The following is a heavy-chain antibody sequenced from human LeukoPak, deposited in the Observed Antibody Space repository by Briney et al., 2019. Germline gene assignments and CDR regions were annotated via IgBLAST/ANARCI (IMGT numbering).Heavy chain of an antibody. V-gene: IGHV3-15*01. J-gene: IGHJ4*02. Sequence: NSGGSLRLSCAASGFTFSNAWMRWVRQAPGKGLEWVGRIKSITDGCTTDYAAPVKGRFTISRDDSKNTLYLQMDSLETEDTAVYYCTTSRPVLNWGQGTLVTVSS. CDR2: IKSITDGCTT. CDR3: TTSRPVLN. CDR1: GFTFSNAW.